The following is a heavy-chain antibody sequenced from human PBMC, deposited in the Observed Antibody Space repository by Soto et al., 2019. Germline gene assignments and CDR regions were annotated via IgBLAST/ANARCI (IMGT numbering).Heavy chain of an antibody. J-gene: IGHJ4*02. D-gene: IGHD6-19*01. CDR1: GGSISSSSYY. CDR3: ASPLNCSSSGWYAGLDY. CDR2: IYYSGST. Sequence: SETLSLTCTVSGGSISSSSYYWGWIRQPPGKGLEWIGSIYYSGSTYYNPSLKSRVTISVDTSKNQFSLKLSSVTAADTAVYYCASPLNCSSSGWYAGLDYWGQGTLVTVSS. V-gene: IGHV4-39*01.